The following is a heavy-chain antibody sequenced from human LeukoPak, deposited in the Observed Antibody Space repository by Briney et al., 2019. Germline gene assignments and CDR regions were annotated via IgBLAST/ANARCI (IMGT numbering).Heavy chain of an antibody. CDR2: INPNSGGT. V-gene: IGHV1-2*02. Sequence: ASVKVSCKASGGTFNSYAISWVRQAPGQGLEWMGWINPNSGGTNYAQKFQGRVTMTRDTSISTAYMELSRLRSDDTAVYYCAREARGGSCTRRKYYYFDYWGQGTLVTVSS. CDR1: GGTFNSYA. D-gene: IGHD2-15*01. CDR3: AREARGGSCTRRKYYYFDY. J-gene: IGHJ4*02.